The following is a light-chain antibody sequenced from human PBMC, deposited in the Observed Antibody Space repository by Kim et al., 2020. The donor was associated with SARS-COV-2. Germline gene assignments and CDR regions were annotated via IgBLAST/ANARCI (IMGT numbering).Light chain of an antibody. CDR1: QDISNY. CDR2: DAS. Sequence: DIQMTRSPSSLSASVGDRVTITCQASQDISNYLNWYQQKPGKAPKLLIYDASNLETGVPSRFSGSGSGTDFTFTISSLQPEDIATYYCQQYDNLPLYTFGQGTKLEI. V-gene: IGKV1-33*01. CDR3: QQYDNLPLYT. J-gene: IGKJ2*01.